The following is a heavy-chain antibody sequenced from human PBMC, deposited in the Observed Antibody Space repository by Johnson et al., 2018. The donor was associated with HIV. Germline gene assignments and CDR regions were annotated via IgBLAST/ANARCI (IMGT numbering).Heavy chain of an antibody. CDR3: ARAIGDGYPGMKAFDI. J-gene: IGHJ3*02. CDR1: GFTFSCYD. V-gene: IGHV3-13*01. CDR2: IGTAGDT. D-gene: IGHD5-24*01. Sequence: EMQLVESGGGLVQPGGSLRLSCAASGFTFSCYDVHWVRQATGKGLEWVSPIGTAGDTYYPGSVKGRFTISRENAKNSLYLQMNSLRAGDTAVYYCARAIGDGYPGMKAFDIWGQGTMVTVSS.